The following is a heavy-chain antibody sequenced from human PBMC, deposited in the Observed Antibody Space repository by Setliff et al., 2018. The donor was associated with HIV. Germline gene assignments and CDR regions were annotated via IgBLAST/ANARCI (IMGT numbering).Heavy chain of an antibody. J-gene: IGHJ4*03. CDR2: IYNTGSS. V-gene: IGHV4-59*11. CDR1: GGSISSHY. CDR3: ARFALGSRMDYFDY. Sequence: SETLSLTCTVSGGSISSHYWSWIRQPPGKGLEWIAYIYNTGSSNYNPSLKGRVTISIDTSKNQFSLKLNSVTAADTAVYYCARFALGSRMDYFDYWVPETLLVTVSS. D-gene: IGHD3-10*01.